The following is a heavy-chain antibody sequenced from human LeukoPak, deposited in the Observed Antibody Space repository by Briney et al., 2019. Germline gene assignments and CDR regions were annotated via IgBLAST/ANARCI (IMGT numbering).Heavy chain of an antibody. J-gene: IGHJ4*02. V-gene: IGHV1-8*01. CDR3: ARVGGDYYDGSGYSV. CDR1: GYTFTSYD. CDR2: MNPNSGNT. D-gene: IGHD3-22*01. Sequence: ASVMVSCKASGYTFTSYDINWVRQATGQGLEWMGWMNPNSGNTGYAHKFQGRVTMTRNTSISTAYMDLSSLRSEDTAVYYCARVGGDYYDGSGYSVWGQGTLVTVSS.